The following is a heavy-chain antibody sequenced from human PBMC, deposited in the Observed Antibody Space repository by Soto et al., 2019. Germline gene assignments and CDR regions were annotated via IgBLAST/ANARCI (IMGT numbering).Heavy chain of an antibody. V-gene: IGHV3-30*18. D-gene: IGHD2-21*02. CDR1: GFTFSSYG. CDR2: ISYDGSNK. J-gene: IGHJ3*02. CDR3: AKGDCGGDCYSLDAFDS. Sequence: QVQLVESGGGVVQPGRSLRLSCAASGFTFSSYGMHWVRQAPGRGLEWVAVISYDGSNKYYADSVKGRFTISRENSKNTVYLQMNSLRAEDTAVYYCAKGDCGGDCYSLDAFDSWGQGTMVTVSS.